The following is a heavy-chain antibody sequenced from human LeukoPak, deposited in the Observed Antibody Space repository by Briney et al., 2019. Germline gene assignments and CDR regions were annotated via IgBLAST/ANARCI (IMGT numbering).Heavy chain of an antibody. CDR2: IYTSGST. CDR1: GGSISSYY. V-gene: IGHV4-4*07. J-gene: IGHJ4*02. D-gene: IGHD3-10*01. Sequence: PSETLSLTCTVSGGSISSYYWSWIRQPAGKGLEWIGRIYTSGSTNYNPSLKSRVTMSVDTSKNQFSLKLSSVTAADTAVYYCARVYGSGSYGYYFDYWGQGTLVTVSS. CDR3: ARVYGSGSYGYYFDY.